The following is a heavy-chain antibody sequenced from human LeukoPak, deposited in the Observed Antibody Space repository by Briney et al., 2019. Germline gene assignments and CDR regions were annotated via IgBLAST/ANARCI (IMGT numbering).Heavy chain of an antibody. CDR1: AGSFSSYY. Sequence: SETLSLTCSVSAGSFSSYYWSWVRQPPGKGLEWIGYIYYSGTTNHNPSLKNRVTFSVDTSTSQFSLKLSSVTAADTAVYYCARGNNFDISGYYFYWYFDLWGRGTLVTVSS. CDR3: ARGNNFDISGYYFYWYFDL. CDR2: IYYSGTT. J-gene: IGHJ2*01. D-gene: IGHD3-22*01. V-gene: IGHV4-59*01.